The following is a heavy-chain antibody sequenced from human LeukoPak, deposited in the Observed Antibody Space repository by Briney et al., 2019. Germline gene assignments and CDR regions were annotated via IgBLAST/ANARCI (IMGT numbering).Heavy chain of an antibody. CDR3: ARLPSRSGSSMGDY. V-gene: IGHV1-2*02. CDR2: INPNSGGT. CDR1: GYTFTGYY. Sequence: ASVKVSCKASGYTFTGYYMHWVRQAPGQGLEWMGWINPNSGGTNYAQKFQGRVTMTRDTSISTAYMELSRLRSDDTAVYYCARLPSRSGSSMGDYWGQGTLVTVSS. D-gene: IGHD1-26*01. J-gene: IGHJ4*02.